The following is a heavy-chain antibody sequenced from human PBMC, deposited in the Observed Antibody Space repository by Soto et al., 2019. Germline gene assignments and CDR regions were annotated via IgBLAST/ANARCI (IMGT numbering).Heavy chain of an antibody. J-gene: IGHJ5*02. CDR2: INHSGST. Sequence: PSETLSLICAVYGGSFSAYYWSWIRQPPGKGLEWIGEINHSGSTNYNPSLKSRVTISVDTSKNQFSLKLSSVTAADTAVYYCARATQLHWFDPWGQGTLVTVS. CDR3: ARATQLHWFDP. D-gene: IGHD2-2*01. CDR1: GGSFSAYY. V-gene: IGHV4-34*01.